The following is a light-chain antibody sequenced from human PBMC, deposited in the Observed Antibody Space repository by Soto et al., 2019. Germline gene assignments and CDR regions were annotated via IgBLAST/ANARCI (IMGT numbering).Light chain of an antibody. CDR2: GAS. CDR3: QQYGSSPWT. V-gene: IGKV3-20*01. J-gene: IGKJ5*01. CDR1: QSVSSSY. Sequence: EIVLTQSPGTLSLSPGERATLSCRASQSVSSSYLAWYQQKPGQAPRLLIYGASSRATGIPDRFSGSGSGXXXXXXXSRLEPEDFAVYYCQQYGSSPWTFGQGTRLEIK.